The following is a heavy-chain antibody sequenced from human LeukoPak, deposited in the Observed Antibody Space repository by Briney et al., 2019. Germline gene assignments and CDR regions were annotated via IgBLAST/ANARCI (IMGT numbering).Heavy chain of an antibody. Sequence: ASETLSLTCTVSGGSISSYYWSWIRQPAGKGLEWVGRIYTSGSTTYNPSLKSRVTMSVDTSKNQFSLKLSSVTAADTAVYYCARDSGTTGEVKFDPWGQGTLVTVSS. CDR3: ARDSGTTGEVKFDP. V-gene: IGHV4-4*07. CDR2: IYTSGST. CDR1: GGSISSYY. J-gene: IGHJ5*02. D-gene: IGHD3-10*01.